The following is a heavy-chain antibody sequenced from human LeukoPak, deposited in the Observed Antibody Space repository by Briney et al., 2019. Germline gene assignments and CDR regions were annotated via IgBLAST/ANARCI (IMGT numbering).Heavy chain of an antibody. CDR2: ISAYNGNT. V-gene: IGHV1-18*01. J-gene: IGHJ5*02. Sequence: ASVKVSCKASGYSFTTYGISWVRQAPGQRLEWMGWISAYNGNTNYAQKLQGRVTMATDTSTSTAYMELRSLRSDDTAVYYCARDMIAVRPNWFDPWGQGTLVTVSS. CDR3: ARDMIAVRPNWFDP. CDR1: GYSFTTYG. D-gene: IGHD6-6*01.